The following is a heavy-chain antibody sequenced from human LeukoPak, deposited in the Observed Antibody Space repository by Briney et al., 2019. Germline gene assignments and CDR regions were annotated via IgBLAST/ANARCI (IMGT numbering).Heavy chain of an antibody. D-gene: IGHD5-18*01. Sequence: SETLSLTCTVSAGSISSTYYYWGWIRQPPGKGLEWLGSIYYSGSTFYNPSLRSRVTISIDTSKNQFSLKLSSVTAADTAVYYCARDGFNYGSYAFDIWGRGTMVTVSS. CDR1: AGSISSTYYY. CDR3: ARDGFNYGSYAFDI. J-gene: IGHJ3*02. V-gene: IGHV4-39*07. CDR2: IYYSGST.